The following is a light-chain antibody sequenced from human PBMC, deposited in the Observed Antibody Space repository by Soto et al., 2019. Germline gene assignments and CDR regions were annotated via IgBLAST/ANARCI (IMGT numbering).Light chain of an antibody. V-gene: IGKV1-5*01. CDR1: QSIGDS. CDR2: DVS. J-gene: IGKJ1*01. CDR3: QQYNGYSRT. Sequence: DIQLTQSPSTLSAAVGDSVTITCRASQSIGDSLAWYQQKPGKAPYLLISDVSSLERGVPSRFRGSGSGTEFTLTISSMQPDDFATFYCQQYNGYSRTFGQGTKVDIK.